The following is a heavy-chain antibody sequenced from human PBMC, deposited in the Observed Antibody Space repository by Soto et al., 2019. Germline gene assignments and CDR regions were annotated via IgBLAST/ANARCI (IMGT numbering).Heavy chain of an antibody. CDR3: ARGLHSLFDY. D-gene: IGHD2-21*01. CDR1: GFTFSNYG. V-gene: IGHV3-33*01. CDR2: IWYDGNNK. J-gene: IGHJ4*02. Sequence: QVQLVESGEGVVQPGGSLRLTCAASGFTFSNYGMHWVRQAPGKGLEWVAVIWYDGNNKYYAGSVKGRFTISRDNSNNTLYVQMTSLRAEDTAVYYCARGLHSLFDYWGQGTLVTVSS.